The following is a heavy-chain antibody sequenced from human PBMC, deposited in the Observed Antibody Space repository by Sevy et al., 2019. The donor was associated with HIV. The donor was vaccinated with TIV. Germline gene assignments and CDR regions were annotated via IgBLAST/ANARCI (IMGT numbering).Heavy chain of an antibody. CDR1: GFTFRRYA. D-gene: IGHD2-15*01. V-gene: IGHV3-30*04. CDR2: ISYDGGKT. CDR3: RRDGGGDYFDY. J-gene: IGHJ4*02. Sequence: GGSLRLSCAASGFTFRRYAMHWVRQAPGQGLESVAVISYDGGKTYHADSVKGRFTISRDNSENTLYLQMNSLRAEDTAVYYCRRDGGGDYFDYWGLGTLVTVSS.